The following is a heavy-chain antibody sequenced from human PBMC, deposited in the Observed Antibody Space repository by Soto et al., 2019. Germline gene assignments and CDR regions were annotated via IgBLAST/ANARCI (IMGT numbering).Heavy chain of an antibody. Sequence: QVQLQESGPGLVKPSQTLSLTCTVSGGSINSGDYYWSWIRQTPGKGLEWIGYVYYSGRTYYNPSLKSRLSMTIDTSNKQFSLKLDSVTAADTAVYHCVREVASSSRFGVVTNTFDPWGLGTLVTVSS. D-gene: IGHD3-3*01. V-gene: IGHV4-30-4*01. CDR1: GGSINSGDYY. CDR3: VREVASSSRFGVVTNTFDP. CDR2: VYYSGRT. J-gene: IGHJ5*02.